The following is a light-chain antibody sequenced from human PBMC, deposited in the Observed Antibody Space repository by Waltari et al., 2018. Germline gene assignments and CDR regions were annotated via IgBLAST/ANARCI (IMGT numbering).Light chain of an antibody. CDR1: SNDVGGYNS. J-gene: IGLJ2*01. Sequence: QSALTQPASVSGSPGQSVTIFCAGTSNDVGGYNSVSWYQEHPCQAPRVIIYDVSDRPSEVSDLLSGSESSNTASLPISVLQPEDEADYYCSSQSSNDVVLFGGGTKLTVL. CDR2: DVS. CDR3: SSQSSNDVVL. V-gene: IGLV2-14*01.